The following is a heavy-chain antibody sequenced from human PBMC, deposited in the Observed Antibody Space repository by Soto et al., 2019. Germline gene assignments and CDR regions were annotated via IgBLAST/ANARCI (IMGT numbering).Heavy chain of an antibody. Sequence: ESGGGLVQHGGSLRLSCAASGFTFSTCWMMWVRQAPGKGLEWVANINQDGSERYYVDSVKGRFTISRDNAKNSLYLQMNSLRAEDTAVYYCVKDNRGSYWGQGTLVTVSS. J-gene: IGHJ4*02. CDR2: INQDGSER. V-gene: IGHV3-7*01. D-gene: IGHD3-10*01. CDR1: GFTFSTCW. CDR3: VKDNRGSY.